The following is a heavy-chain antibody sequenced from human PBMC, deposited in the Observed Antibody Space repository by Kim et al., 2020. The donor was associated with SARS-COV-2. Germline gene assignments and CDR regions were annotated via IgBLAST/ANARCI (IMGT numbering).Heavy chain of an antibody. D-gene: IGHD2-2*01. Sequence: GESLKISCKGSGYSFTNYWISWVRQMPGKGLEWMGRIDPSDSYTNYSPSFQGHVTISSDKSISTAYLQWSSLKASDTAMYYCARQLVLAHKDYWGQGTLVTVSS. CDR2: IDPSDSYT. CDR1: GYSFTNYW. CDR3: ARQLVLAHKDY. V-gene: IGHV5-10-1*01. J-gene: IGHJ4*02.